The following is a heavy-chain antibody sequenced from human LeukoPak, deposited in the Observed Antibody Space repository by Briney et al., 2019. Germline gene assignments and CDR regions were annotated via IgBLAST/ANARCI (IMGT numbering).Heavy chain of an antibody. J-gene: IGHJ6*02. CDR2: IYSGGST. Sequence: SGGSLRLSCAASGFTFSSYGMHWVRQAPGKGLEWVSVIYSGGSTYYADSVKGRFTISRDNSKNTLYLQMNSLRAEDTAVYYCARDIPRGYCSSTSCGMDVWGQGTTVTVSS. CDR1: GFTFSSYG. CDR3: ARDIPRGYCSSTSCGMDV. V-gene: IGHV3-53*01. D-gene: IGHD2-2*01.